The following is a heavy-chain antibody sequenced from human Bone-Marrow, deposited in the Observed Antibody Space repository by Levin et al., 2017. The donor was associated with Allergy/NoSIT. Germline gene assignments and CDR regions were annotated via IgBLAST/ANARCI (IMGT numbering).Heavy chain of an antibody. CDR1: GGSFSGYY. J-gene: IGHJ3*02. D-gene: IGHD3-16*02. CDR2: INHSGST. V-gene: IGHV4-34*01. CDR3: ATYDYIWGSYRLGAFDI. Sequence: KAGGSLRLSCAVYGGSFSGYYWSWIRQPPGKGLEWIGEINHSGSTNYNPSLKSRVTISVDTSKNQFSLKLSSVTAADTAVYYCATYDYIWGSYRLGAFDIWGQGTMVTVSS.